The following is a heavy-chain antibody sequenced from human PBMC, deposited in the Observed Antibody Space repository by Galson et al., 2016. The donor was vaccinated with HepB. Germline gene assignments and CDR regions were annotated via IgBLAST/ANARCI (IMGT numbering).Heavy chain of an antibody. CDR1: GGSILNTTHS. CDR3: ARDSGVTAARTSFLFDS. J-gene: IGHJ4*02. D-gene: IGHD6-13*01. Sequence: SETLSLTCKVSGGSILNTTHSWGWIRQPPGKGLEWIGHINNGGTTSYNSSLKSRVTIFVDSSKNQFALEITSVTAADTAVYYCARDSGVTAARTSFLFDSWGQGTLVTVSS. V-gene: IGHV4-39*06. CDR2: INNGGTT.